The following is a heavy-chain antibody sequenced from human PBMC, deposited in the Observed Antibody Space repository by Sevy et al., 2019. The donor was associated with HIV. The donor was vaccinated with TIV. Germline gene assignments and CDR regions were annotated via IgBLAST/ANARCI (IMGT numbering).Heavy chain of an antibody. J-gene: IGHJ6*03. V-gene: IGHV1-69*06. Sequence: ASVKVSCKASGGTFSSYAISWVRQAPGQGLEWMGGIIPILGTANYAQKFQGRVTITADKSTSTAYMELSSLGSEETAVYYCAGSIAARPAFYYYYYSMDVWGKGTTVTVSS. D-gene: IGHD6-6*01. CDR1: GGTFSSYA. CDR2: IIPILGTA. CDR3: AGSIAARPAFYYYYYSMDV.